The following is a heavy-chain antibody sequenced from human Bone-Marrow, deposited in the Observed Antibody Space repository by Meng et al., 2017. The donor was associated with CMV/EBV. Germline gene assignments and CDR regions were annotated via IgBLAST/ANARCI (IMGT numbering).Heavy chain of an antibody. Sequence: GESLKISCAASGFTFSSYAMSWVRQAPGKGLEWVSAISGSGGSTYYVDSVKGRFTISRDNSKNTLYLQMNSLRAEDTAVYYCAKAQLLPRPFDYWGQGTLVTVSS. J-gene: IGHJ4*02. D-gene: IGHD2-2*01. CDR3: AKAQLLPRPFDY. V-gene: IGHV3-23*01. CDR1: GFTFSSYA. CDR2: ISGSGGST.